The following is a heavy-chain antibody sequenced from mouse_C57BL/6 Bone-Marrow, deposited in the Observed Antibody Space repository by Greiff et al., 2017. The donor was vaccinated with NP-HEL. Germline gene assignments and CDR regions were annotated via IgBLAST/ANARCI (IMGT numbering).Heavy chain of an antibody. D-gene: IGHD2-2*01. V-gene: IGHV10-3*01. CDR3: GRGAYYGYGEGYFDY. J-gene: IGHJ2*01. CDR1: GFTFNTYA. Sequence: EVQLQESGGGLVQPKGSLKLSCAASGFTFNTYAMHWVRQAPGKGLEWVARIRSKSSNYATYYADSVKDRFTISRDDSQSMLYLQMNNLKTEDTAMDYCGRGAYYGYGEGYFDYWGQGTTLTVSS. CDR2: IRSKSSNYAT.